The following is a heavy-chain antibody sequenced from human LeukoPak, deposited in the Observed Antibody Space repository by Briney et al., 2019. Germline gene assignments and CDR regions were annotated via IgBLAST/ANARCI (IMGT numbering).Heavy chain of an antibody. D-gene: IGHD5-12*01. CDR2: MNPNSGNT. CDR1: GYTFTSYD. J-gene: IGHJ4*02. Sequence: ASVKVSCKASGYTFTSYDINWVRQATGQGLEWMGWMNPNSGNTGYAQKFQGRVTMTMSTSVRTAYMELSSLRSEDTAVYYCARGSTVDTVATPLKYWGQGTLVTVSS. CDR3: ARGSTVDTVATPLKY. V-gene: IGHV1-8*01.